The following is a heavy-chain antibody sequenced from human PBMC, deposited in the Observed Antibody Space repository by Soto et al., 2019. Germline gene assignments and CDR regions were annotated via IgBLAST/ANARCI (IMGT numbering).Heavy chain of an antibody. Sequence: GGSLRLSCEASGLSFSDAWMSWVRQAPGKGLEWVGRATNKANSYITEFAASVKGRFTISRDDPKKSLYLQMNSLKTEDTAVYYCARGPYYDFWSGYWAFDNWGQGTMVTVSS. V-gene: IGHV3-72*01. CDR1: GLSFSDAW. D-gene: IGHD3-3*01. CDR2: ATNKANSYIT. J-gene: IGHJ3*02. CDR3: ARGPYYDFWSGYWAFDN.